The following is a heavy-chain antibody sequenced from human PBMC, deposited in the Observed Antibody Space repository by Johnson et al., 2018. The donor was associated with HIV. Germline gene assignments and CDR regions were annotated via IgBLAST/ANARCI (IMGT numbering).Heavy chain of an antibody. CDR1: GFTFADYG. D-gene: IGHD1-14*01. Sequence: VQLVESGGGLVQPGGSLRLSCAASGFTFADYGMTWVRQAPGKGLEWVSAISGSGGSRYYADSVKGRFTISRDNSKNTLFLQMHSLRAEDTAVYYCARDLPGAFDIWGQGTMVTVSS. CDR3: ARDLPGAFDI. J-gene: IGHJ3*02. V-gene: IGHV3-23*04. CDR2: ISGSGGSR.